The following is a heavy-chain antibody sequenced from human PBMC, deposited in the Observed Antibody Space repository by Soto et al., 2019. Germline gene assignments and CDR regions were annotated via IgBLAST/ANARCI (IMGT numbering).Heavy chain of an antibody. CDR2: ISSSGSTI. CDR3: ARDTGPSYYYYYYMDV. V-gene: IGHV3-48*04. Sequence: PGGSLRLSCVVSGVTFCIYAVTWVRQDPGKGLEWVSYISSSGSTIYYADSVKGRFTISRDNAKNSLYLQMNSLRAEDTAVYYCARDTGPSYYYYYYMDVWGKGTTVTVS. CDR1: GVTFCIYA. J-gene: IGHJ6*03.